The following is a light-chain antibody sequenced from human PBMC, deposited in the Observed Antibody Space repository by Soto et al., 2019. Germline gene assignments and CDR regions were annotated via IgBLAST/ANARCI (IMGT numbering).Light chain of an antibody. CDR1: QSVSSNY. V-gene: IGKV3-20*01. CDR2: GAS. Sequence: EIVLTQSPATLSLSPGERATLSCRASQSVSSNYLAWYQQKPGQAPRLLIYGASSRPTGIPDKFSGSGSGTDFTLTISRLEPEDFAVYYCQQYGSSPLTFGGGTKVEIK. J-gene: IGKJ4*01. CDR3: QQYGSSPLT.